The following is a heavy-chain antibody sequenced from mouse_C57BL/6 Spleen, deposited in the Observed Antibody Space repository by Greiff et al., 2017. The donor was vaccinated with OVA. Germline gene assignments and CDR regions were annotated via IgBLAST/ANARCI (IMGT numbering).Heavy chain of an antibody. V-gene: IGHV1-82*01. CDR1: GYAFSSSW. CDR3: ARNDYGSFYAMDY. J-gene: IGHJ4*01. CDR2: IYPGDGDT. D-gene: IGHD1-1*01. Sequence: VKLMESGPELVKPGASVKISCKASGYAFSSSWMNWVKQRPGKGLEWIGRIYPGDGDTNYNGKFKGKATLTADKSSSTAYMQLSSLTSEDSAVYFCARNDYGSFYAMDYWGQGTSVTVSS.